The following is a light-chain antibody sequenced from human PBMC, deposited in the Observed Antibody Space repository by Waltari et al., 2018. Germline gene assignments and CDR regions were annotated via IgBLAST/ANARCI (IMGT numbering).Light chain of an antibody. V-gene: IGKV1-39*01. J-gene: IGKJ1*01. CDR2: AAS. CDR1: QSISTY. CDR3: QQSYSTPRT. Sequence: DIQMTQSPSSLSVSVGDRVTITCRASQSISTYLNWYHQKPGKAPKVLIYAASSLQSGVPSRFSGSGSGTDFTLTISNLQPEDFATYYCQQSYSTPRTFGQGTKVEIK.